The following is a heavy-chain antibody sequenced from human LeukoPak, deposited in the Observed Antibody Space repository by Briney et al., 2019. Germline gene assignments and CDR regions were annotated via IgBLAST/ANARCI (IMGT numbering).Heavy chain of an antibody. V-gene: IGHV1-69*01. CDR3: ARDSSSSWYPVTEYYYFDY. J-gene: IGHJ4*02. Sequence: SVKVSCKASGGTFSSYAISWVRQAPGQGLEWMGGITPIFGTANYAQKFQGRVTITADESTSTAYMELSSLRSEDTAVYYCARDSSSSWYPVTEYYYFDYWGQGTLVTVSS. CDR2: ITPIFGTA. CDR1: GGTFSSYA. D-gene: IGHD6-13*01.